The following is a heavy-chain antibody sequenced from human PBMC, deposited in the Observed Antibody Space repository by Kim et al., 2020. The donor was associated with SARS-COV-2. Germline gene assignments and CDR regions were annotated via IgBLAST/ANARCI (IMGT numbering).Heavy chain of an antibody. J-gene: IGHJ6*02. Sequence: GGSLRLSCAASGFTFESHWMYWVRQAPGKGLVWVAQINKDGSITRQADSVKGRFTISRDNAKNTLYLQMHSLRVEDTAVYYCAREIVTAGYFGLDVWGQG. CDR3: AREIVTAGYFGLDV. D-gene: IGHD1-26*01. V-gene: IGHV3-74*01. CDR2: INKDGSIT. CDR1: GFTFESHW.